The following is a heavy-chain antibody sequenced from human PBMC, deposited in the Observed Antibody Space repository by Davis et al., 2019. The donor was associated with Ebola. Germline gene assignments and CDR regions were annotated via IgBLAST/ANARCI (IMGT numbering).Heavy chain of an antibody. Sequence: PSETLSLTCTVSGDSISSYYWSWIRQPPGKGLEWIGYIYYSGSTNYNPSLKSRVTISIDTSKNQFSLKLSSVTAADTAVYYCARAVPGWSFDYWGQGTLVTVSS. CDR2: IYYSGST. V-gene: IGHV4-59*01. J-gene: IGHJ4*02. D-gene: IGHD2-15*01. CDR1: GDSISSYY. CDR3: ARAVPGWSFDY.